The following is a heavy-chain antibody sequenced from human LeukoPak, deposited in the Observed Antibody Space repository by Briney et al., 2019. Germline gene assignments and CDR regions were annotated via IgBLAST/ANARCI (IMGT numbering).Heavy chain of an antibody. CDR3: TTAYYYSSGSYYGVDY. V-gene: IGHV3-66*01. CDR1: GFTFSNYV. J-gene: IGHJ4*02. Sequence: QTGGSLRLSCVASGFTFSNYVMSWVRQAPGKGLECVSVFYSGGDTYYADSVKGRFAISRDNSKNTLYLQMNSLRAEDTAVYYCTTAYYYSSGSYYGVDYWGQGTLVTVSS. CDR2: FYSGGDT. D-gene: IGHD3-10*01.